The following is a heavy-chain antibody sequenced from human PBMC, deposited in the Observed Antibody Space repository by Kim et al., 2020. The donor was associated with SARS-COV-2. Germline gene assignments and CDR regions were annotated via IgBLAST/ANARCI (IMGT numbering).Heavy chain of an antibody. D-gene: IGHD6-19*01. CDR3: ASSVAGMRDLFNY. J-gene: IGHJ4*02. V-gene: IGHV1-2*02. Sequence: YAQKFQGRVTMTRDTSISTAYMELSRLRSDDTAVYYCASSVAGMRDLFNYWGQGTLVTVSS.